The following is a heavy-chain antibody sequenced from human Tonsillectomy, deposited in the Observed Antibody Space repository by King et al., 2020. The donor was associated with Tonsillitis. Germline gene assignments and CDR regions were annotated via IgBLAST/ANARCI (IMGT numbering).Heavy chain of an antibody. CDR2: IYYSGST. D-gene: IGHD6-13*01. CDR1: GGSISSSSYY. Sequence: LQLQESGPGLVKPSETLSLTCTVSGGSISSSSYYWGWIRQPPGKGLEWIGSIYYSGSTYYNPSLKSRVTISVDTSKNQFSLKLSSVTAADTAVYYCARRIRGSSWANWYFDLWGRGTLVTVSS. J-gene: IGHJ2*01. V-gene: IGHV4-39*07. CDR3: ARRIRGSSWANWYFDL.